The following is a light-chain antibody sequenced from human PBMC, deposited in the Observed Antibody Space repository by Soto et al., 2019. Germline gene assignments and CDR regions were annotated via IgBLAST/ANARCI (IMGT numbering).Light chain of an antibody. CDR3: CSYAGSYTDV. Sequence: QSVLTQPRSVSASPGQSVTISCTGTSSDVGGHNYVSWYQHHPGKAPKLMISAVNKRPSGIPDRFSGSKSGNTASLTISGLQPEDEADYYCCSYAGSYTDVFGSGTKLTVL. J-gene: IGLJ1*01. CDR1: SSDVGGHNY. CDR2: AVN. V-gene: IGLV2-11*01.